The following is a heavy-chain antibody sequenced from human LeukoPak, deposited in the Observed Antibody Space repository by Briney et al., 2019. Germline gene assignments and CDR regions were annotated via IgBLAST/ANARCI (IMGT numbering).Heavy chain of an antibody. J-gene: IGHJ4*02. CDR1: GFTFDDYA. Sequence: GGSLRLSCAASGFTFDDYAMHWVRQAPGKGLEWVSAISSNGGSTYYADSVKGRFTISRDNSKNTLYLQMSSLRAEDTAVYYCATDLYSSSSDYWGRGALVTVSS. CDR2: ISSNGGST. D-gene: IGHD6-6*01. V-gene: IGHV3-23*01. CDR3: ATDLYSSSSDY.